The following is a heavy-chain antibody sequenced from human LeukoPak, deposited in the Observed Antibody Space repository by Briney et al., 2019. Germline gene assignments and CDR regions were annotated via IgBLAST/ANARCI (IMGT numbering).Heavy chain of an antibody. CDR1: GFTFGDYA. CDR2: IRSKPYGGTT. J-gene: IGHJ5*02. CDR3: ARDITMVRGVMA. V-gene: IGHV3-49*03. Sequence: GGSLRLSCTGSGFTFGDYAMSWFRQAPGKGLEWVGFIRSKPYGGTTQYAASVKGRFTISRDDSKSIVYLQMNSLKTEDTAVYYCARDITMVRGVMAWGQGTLVTVSS. D-gene: IGHD3-10*01.